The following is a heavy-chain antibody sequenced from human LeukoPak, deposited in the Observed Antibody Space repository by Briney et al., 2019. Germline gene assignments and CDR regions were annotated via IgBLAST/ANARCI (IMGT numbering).Heavy chain of an antibody. V-gene: IGHV3-21*01. D-gene: IGHD3-16*01. J-gene: IGHJ4*02. Sequence: PGGSLRLSCAASGFSFRSLDWVRQAPGKGLEWVSSITGSSSYISYADSVKGRCTISRDNAENSLFLQMNSLRPEDTAVYFCARDSLEGGETFDSWGQGTLVTVSS. CDR3: ARDSLEGGETFDS. CDR2: ITGSSSYI. CDR1: GFSFRS.